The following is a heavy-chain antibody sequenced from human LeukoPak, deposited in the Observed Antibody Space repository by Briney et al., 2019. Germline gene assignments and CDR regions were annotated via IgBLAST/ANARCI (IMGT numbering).Heavy chain of an antibody. J-gene: IGHJ4*02. CDR3: ARQLSRYYFDY. D-gene: IGHD3-16*02. Sequence: SETLSLTCTVSGGSFTSYYWGWIRQPPGKGLEWIGYVYTSGSTNYNPSLKGRVTISVDTSKNQFSLKLSSVTAADTAVYYCARQLSRYYFDYWGQGTLVTVSS. V-gene: IGHV4-4*09. CDR1: GGSFTSYY. CDR2: VYTSGST.